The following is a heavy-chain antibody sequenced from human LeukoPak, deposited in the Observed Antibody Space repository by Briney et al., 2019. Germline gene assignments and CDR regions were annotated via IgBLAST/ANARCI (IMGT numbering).Heavy chain of an antibody. J-gene: IGHJ6*03. D-gene: IGHD2-2*01. Sequence: SETLSLTCTVSGGSISSYYWSWIRQPPGKGLEWIGYTYYSGSTNYNPSLKSRVTISVDTSKNQFSLKPSPVTAADTAVYYCARGRYCSSTSCPKSYYYYYMDVWGKGTTVTISS. V-gene: IGHV4-59*12. CDR3: ARGRYCSSTSCPKSYYYYYMDV. CDR1: GGSISSYY. CDR2: TYYSGST.